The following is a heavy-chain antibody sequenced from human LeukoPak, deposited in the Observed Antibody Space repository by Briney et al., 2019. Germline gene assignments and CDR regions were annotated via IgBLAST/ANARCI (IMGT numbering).Heavy chain of an antibody. V-gene: IGHV4-59*01. CDR3: ARGGYCSGGSCYWAWFDP. J-gene: IGHJ5*02. CDR1: AGSISSYY. D-gene: IGHD2-15*01. CDR2: VYISRST. Sequence: PSETLSLTCTVSAGSISSYYWNWIRKPTGKGITSIGNVYISRSTHYNHSLKSRVTISVDTSKNQFSLKLSSVTAADTAVYYCARGGYCSGGSCYWAWFDPWGQGTLVTVSS.